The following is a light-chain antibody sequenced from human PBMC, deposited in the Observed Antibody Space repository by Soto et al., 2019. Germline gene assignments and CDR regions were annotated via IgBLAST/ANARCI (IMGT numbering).Light chain of an antibody. CDR3: QQYNNWPWT. CDR2: GAS. CDR1: QSVATN. V-gene: IGKV3-15*01. J-gene: IGKJ1*01. Sequence: IVMTQSPAILSVSPGERATLSCRASQSVATNLAWYQQKPGQPPRLLIYGASTRATGIPARFSGSGSETEFTLTISSLQSVDFAVYSCQQYNNWPWTFGQGTKVDIK.